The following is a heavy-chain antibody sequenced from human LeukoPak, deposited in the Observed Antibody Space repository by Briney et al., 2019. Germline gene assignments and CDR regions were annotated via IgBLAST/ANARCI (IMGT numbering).Heavy chain of an antibody. CDR3: AKDIVAARPSYYYGMDV. D-gene: IGHD6-6*01. V-gene: IGHV3-23*01. CDR1: GFTFSSYA. CDR2: ISGSGGST. J-gene: IGHJ6*02. Sequence: GGSLILSCAASGFTFSSYAMSWVRQAPGKGLEWVSAISGSGGSTYYADSVKGRFTISRDNSKNTLYLQMNSLRAEDTAVYYCAKDIVAARPSYYYGMDVWGQGTTVTVSS.